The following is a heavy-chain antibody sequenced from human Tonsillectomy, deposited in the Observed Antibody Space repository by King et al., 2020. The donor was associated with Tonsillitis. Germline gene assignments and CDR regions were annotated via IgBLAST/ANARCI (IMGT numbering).Heavy chain of an antibody. J-gene: IGHJ4*02. Sequence: EVQLVESGGGFVQPGGSLRLSCAASGFTFSSYAMSWVRQAPGKGLEWVSGINYSGGGTYYADSVKGRFTISRDNSKNTLYLQMNSLRAEDTAVYYCANGWIRGFDYWGQGTLVTVSS. V-gene: IGHV3-23*04. CDR2: INYSGGGT. CDR1: GFTFSSYA. CDR3: ANGWIRGFDY. D-gene: IGHD5-18*01.